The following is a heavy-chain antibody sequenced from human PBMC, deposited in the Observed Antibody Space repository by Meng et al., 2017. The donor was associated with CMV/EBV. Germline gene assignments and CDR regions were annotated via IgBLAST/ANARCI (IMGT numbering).Heavy chain of an antibody. CDR2: INHRGST. Sequence: GSLRLSCAVYGGSFSGYYWSWIRQPPGQGLEWIGEINHRGSTNYNPSLKSRVTISVDTSKNQFSLKLSSVTAADTAVYYCARGFSHPRYCSSTSCYPADYYYGMDVWGQGTTVTVSS. V-gene: IGHV4-34*01. D-gene: IGHD2-2*01. J-gene: IGHJ6*02. CDR1: GGSFSGYY. CDR3: ARGFSHPRYCSSTSCYPADYYYGMDV.